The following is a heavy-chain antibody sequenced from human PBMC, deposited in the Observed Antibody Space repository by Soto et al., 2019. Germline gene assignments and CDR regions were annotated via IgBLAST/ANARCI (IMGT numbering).Heavy chain of an antibody. V-gene: IGHV1-3*01. CDR1: GYTFRSYA. CDR2: INAGYGNT. J-gene: IGHJ4*02. CDR3: ARYTGDGTFDF. Sequence: ASVKVSCKASGYTFRSYAMHWMRQAPGQRLEWMGWINAGYGNTKSSQKFQDRATISRDTSASTAYMELTSLRSEDTAVYYCARYTGDGTFDFWGQGTLVTVSS. D-gene: IGHD7-27*01.